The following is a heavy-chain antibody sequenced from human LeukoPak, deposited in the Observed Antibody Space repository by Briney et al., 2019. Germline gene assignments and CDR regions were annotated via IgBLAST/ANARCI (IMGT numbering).Heavy chain of an antibody. Sequence: GGSLRLSCAGYGFSFSIFWMSWVRQAPGKGLELVAKIKHDGSDKYYVDSVKGRFTISRDNTKNSLSLQMDSLRAEDTAVYYCARDCTGGSCHGYYYYYMDVWGKGTTVTVSS. J-gene: IGHJ6*03. CDR1: GFSFSIFW. D-gene: IGHD2-15*01. CDR3: ARDCTGGSCHGYYYYYMDV. V-gene: IGHV3-7*01. CDR2: IKHDGSDK.